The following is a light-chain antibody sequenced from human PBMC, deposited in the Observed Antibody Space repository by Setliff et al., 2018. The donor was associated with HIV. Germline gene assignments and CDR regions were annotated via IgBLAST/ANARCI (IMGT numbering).Light chain of an antibody. CDR3: CSYAGSDSWR. V-gene: IGLV2-23*02. CDR1: SSDIGDYES. J-gene: IGLJ2*01. CDR2: DVT. Sequence: QSALAQPASVSGSPGQSITISCTGTSSDIGDYESVSWYQQHPGEVPKLMVYDVTKRPSGVSNRFSASKSGNTASLTISGLQAEDEAHYYCCSYAGSDSWRFGGGTKVTVL.